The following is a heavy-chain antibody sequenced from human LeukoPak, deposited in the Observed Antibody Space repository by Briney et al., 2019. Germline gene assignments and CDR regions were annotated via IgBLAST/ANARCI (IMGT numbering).Heavy chain of an antibody. CDR2: INHSGST. J-gene: IGHJ4*02. CDR3: ALLDYDILTGSDY. D-gene: IGHD3-9*01. CDR1: GGSFSGYY. V-gene: IGHV4-34*01. Sequence: SGTLSLTCAVYGGSFSGYYWSWIRQPPGKGLEWIGEINHSGSTNYNPSLKSRVTISVDTSKNQFSLKLSSVTAADTAVYYCALLDYDILTGSDYWGQGTLVTVSS.